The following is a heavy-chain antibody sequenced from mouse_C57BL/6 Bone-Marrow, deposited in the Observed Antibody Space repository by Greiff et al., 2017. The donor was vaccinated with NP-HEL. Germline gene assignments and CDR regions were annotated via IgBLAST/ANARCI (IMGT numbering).Heavy chain of an antibody. V-gene: IGHV1-59*01. Sequence: QVHVKQPGAELVRPGTSVKLSCKASGYTFTSYWMHWVKQRPGQGLEWIGVIDPSDSYTNYNQKFKGKATLTVDTSSSTAYMQLSSLTSEDSAVYYCAREELLLNFDYWGQGTTLTVSS. CDR1: GYTFTSYW. CDR2: IDPSDSYT. CDR3: AREELLLNFDY. D-gene: IGHD2-12*01. J-gene: IGHJ2*01.